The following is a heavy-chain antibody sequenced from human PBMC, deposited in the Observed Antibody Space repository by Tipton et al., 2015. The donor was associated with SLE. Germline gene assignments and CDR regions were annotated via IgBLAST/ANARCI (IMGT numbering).Heavy chain of an antibody. Sequence: TLSLTCTVSGGSISSSTNYWGWIRQPPGKGLEWIGSIYYSGSTYYNPSLKSRVTISVDTSKHQVSLKLSSVTAADTAVYYCARDSSRYYDSSGFDYWGQGTLVTVSS. V-gene: IGHV4-39*07. CDR2: IYYSGST. CDR3: ARDSSRYYDSSGFDY. CDR1: GGSISSSTNY. D-gene: IGHD3-22*01. J-gene: IGHJ4*02.